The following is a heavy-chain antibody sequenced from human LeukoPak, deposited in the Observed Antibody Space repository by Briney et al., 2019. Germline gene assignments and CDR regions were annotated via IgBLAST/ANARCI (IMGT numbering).Heavy chain of an antibody. CDR2: ISSDGGNK. V-gene: IGHV3-30*03. CDR3: ARVGVVPAAIPDGFDI. CDR1: GFTFGSYA. Sequence: GGSLRLSCAASGFTFGSYAMNWVRQAPGKGLEWVAVISSDGGNKFYVDSVKGRFTISRDNPKNTLYLQMNSLRPEDTAVYYCARVGVVPAAIPDGFDIWGQGTMVTVSS. J-gene: IGHJ3*02. D-gene: IGHD2-2*01.